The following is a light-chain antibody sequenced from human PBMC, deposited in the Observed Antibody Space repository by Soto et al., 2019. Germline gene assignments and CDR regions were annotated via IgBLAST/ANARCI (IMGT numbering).Light chain of an antibody. Sequence: EIVMTQSPATLSVSPGERATLSCRASQSVSSNLAWYQQKPGQAPRLLIYGASTRATGIPARFSGSGSGTEFTRTISSLQSEDFAVYYCQQYKNWPRTFGQGTKVEIK. J-gene: IGKJ1*01. CDR1: QSVSSN. CDR2: GAS. V-gene: IGKV3-15*01. CDR3: QQYKNWPRT.